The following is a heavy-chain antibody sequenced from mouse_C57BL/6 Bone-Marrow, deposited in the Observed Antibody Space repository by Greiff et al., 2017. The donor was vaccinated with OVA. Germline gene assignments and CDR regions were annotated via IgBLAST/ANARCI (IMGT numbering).Heavy chain of an antibody. V-gene: IGHV1-55*01. CDR2: IYPGSGST. J-gene: IGHJ4*01. D-gene: IGHD1-1*02. CDR3: ARDGGNYLYYYAMDY. CDR1: GYTFTSYW. Sequence: HLQHPSTELVKPGASVKMSCKASGYTFTSYWITWVKQRPGQGLEWIGDIYPGSGSTNYNEKFKSKATLTVDTSSSTAYMQLSSLTSEDSAVYYCARDGGNYLYYYAMDYWGQGTSVTVSS.